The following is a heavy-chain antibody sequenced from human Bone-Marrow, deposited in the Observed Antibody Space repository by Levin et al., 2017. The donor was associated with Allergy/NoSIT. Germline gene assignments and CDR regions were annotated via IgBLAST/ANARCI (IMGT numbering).Heavy chain of an antibody. V-gene: IGHV3-33*01. D-gene: IGHD6-25*01. J-gene: IGHJ6*03. CDR2: IWYDEGNK. CDR1: GFTFSSYG. Sequence: GGSLRLSCVASGFTFSSYGMHWVRQAPGKGLEWVAVIWYDEGNKKYADSVKGRFTISRDNLKNTLYLQMDSLRAEDTAVYYCASLMAARIAAIDYMDVWGKGTTVIVSS. CDR3: ASLMAARIAAIDYMDV.